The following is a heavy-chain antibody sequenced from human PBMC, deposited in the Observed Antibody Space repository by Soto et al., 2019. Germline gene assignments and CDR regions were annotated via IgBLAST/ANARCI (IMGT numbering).Heavy chain of an antibody. CDR2: AYYRSKWWI. D-gene: IGHD6-19*01. CDR1: GDSVSSNSAA. V-gene: IGHV6-1*01. CDR3: AAAVAGFNYVGY. J-gene: IGHJ4*02. Sequence: PSQTLSLTCAVSGDSVSSNSAAWNWVRQSPSRGLEWLGRAYYRSKWWIDYAPSVTSRISIVPDTSRNHVSLHLNSVTPEDTAVYYCAAAVAGFNYVGYWDQGALVSVSS.